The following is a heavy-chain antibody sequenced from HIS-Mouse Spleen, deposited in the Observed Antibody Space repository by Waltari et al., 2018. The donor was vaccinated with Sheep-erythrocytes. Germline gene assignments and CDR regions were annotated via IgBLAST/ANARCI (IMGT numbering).Heavy chain of an antibody. Sequence: EVQLVQSGAEVKKPGESLKISCKGSGYSFTSYWIGWVRQMPGKGREWMGFIYPGDSDTRYSPSFQGQVTISADKSISTAYLQWSSLKASDTAMYYCARGPVLRFLEWLPTDAFDIWGQGTMVTVSS. CDR1: GYSFTSYW. J-gene: IGHJ3*02. V-gene: IGHV5-51*03. D-gene: IGHD3-3*01. CDR2: IYPGDSDT. CDR3: ARGPVLRFLEWLPTDAFDI.